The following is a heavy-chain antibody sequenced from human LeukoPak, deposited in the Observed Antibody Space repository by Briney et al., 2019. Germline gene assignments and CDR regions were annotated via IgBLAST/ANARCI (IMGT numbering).Heavy chain of an antibody. CDR1: GSTFTSYD. J-gene: IGHJ6*03. D-gene: IGHD1-26*01. Sequence: ASVKVSCKASGSTFTSYDINWVRQATGQGLEWMGWLNPNSGNTGYAQKFQGRVTVTRNTSISTAYMELSSLRSEDTAVYYCARGKPIVGANSYYYYMDVWGKGTTVTVSS. V-gene: IGHV1-8*01. CDR2: LNPNSGNT. CDR3: ARGKPIVGANSYYYYMDV.